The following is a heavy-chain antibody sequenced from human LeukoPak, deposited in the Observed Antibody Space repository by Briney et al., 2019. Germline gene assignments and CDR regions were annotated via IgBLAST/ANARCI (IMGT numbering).Heavy chain of an antibody. J-gene: IGHJ4*02. CDR2: IYDSGTT. V-gene: IGHV4-59*01. CDR1: GDSISSYY. D-gene: IGHD6-6*01. CDR3: ALYSSSSDY. Sequence: PSETLSLTCTVSGDSISSYYWSWVRQPPGKGLEWIGFIYDSGTTYYNPSLKSRVTISVDTSKNQFSLKLSSVTAADTAMYYCALYSSSSDYWGQGTLVTVSS.